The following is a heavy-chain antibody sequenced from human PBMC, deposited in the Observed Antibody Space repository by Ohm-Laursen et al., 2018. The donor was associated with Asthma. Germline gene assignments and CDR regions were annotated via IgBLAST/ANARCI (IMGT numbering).Heavy chain of an antibody. Sequence: SLRLSCAASGFTFSSYSMNWVRQAPGKGLEWISYSSSSGNSTNYADSVKGRFTISRDNAKNSLYLQMNSLRAEDTAVFYCVKQVGATIGYFDYWGQGALVTVSS. CDR3: VKQVGATIGYFDY. J-gene: IGHJ4*02. V-gene: IGHV3-48*04. CDR2: SSSSGNST. CDR1: GFTFSSYS. D-gene: IGHD1-26*01.